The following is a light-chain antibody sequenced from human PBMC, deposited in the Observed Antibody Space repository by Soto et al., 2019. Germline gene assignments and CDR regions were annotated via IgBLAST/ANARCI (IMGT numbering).Light chain of an antibody. J-gene: IGLJ2*01. CDR3: QAWDRTTVV. CDR1: KLGDKY. CDR2: QDN. Sequence: SYELTQPPSVSVSPGQTASITCSGDKLGDKYAYWYQQKPGQSPLLVIYQDNKRPSGIPERISGSNSGITATLTISGTLAIDEAAYYCQAWDRTTVVFGGGTKLTVL. V-gene: IGLV3-1*01.